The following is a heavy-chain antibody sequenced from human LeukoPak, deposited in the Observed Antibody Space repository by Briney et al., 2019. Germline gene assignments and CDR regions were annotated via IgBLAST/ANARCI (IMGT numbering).Heavy chain of an antibody. V-gene: IGHV1-69*05. Sequence: GASVKVSCKASGGTFSTFAISWVRQAPGQGLEWMGGTSPMFATANYAQKFQARVSFTTDESTSTAYMELSSLRSEDTAVYYCARGARYGDYDTYWYFHLWGRGTLVTVSS. D-gene: IGHD4-17*01. CDR1: GGTFSTFA. CDR3: ARGARYGDYDTYWYFHL. J-gene: IGHJ2*01. CDR2: TSPMFATA.